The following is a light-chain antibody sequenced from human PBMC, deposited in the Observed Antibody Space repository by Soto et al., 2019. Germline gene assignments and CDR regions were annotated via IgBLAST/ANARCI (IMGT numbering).Light chain of an antibody. CDR1: SSDVGGYNH. Sequence: QSALTQPASVSASPGQSITISCTGTSSDVGGYNHVSWYQQHPGKVPKGLIFDVNNRPSGVSNRFSGSKSANTASLTISGLQDEDEDDYYCGSYTSSDTVVFGGGTKLTVL. CDR2: DVN. V-gene: IGLV2-14*03. CDR3: GSYTSSDTVV. J-gene: IGLJ2*01.